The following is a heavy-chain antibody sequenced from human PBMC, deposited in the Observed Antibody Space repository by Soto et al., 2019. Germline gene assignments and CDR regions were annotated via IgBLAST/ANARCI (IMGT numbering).Heavy chain of an antibody. CDR3: ARERPDSYTYYYGSGSYYNLDY. CDR2: ISSSGSTI. V-gene: IGHV3-11*01. D-gene: IGHD3-10*01. CDR1: GFTFSDYY. J-gene: IGHJ4*02. Sequence: PGGSLRLSCAASGFTFSDYYMSWIRQAPGKGLEWVSYISSSGSTIYYADSVKGRFTISRDNAKNSLYLQMNSLRAEDTAVYYCARERPDSYTYYYGSGSYYNLDYWGQGTLVTVPQ.